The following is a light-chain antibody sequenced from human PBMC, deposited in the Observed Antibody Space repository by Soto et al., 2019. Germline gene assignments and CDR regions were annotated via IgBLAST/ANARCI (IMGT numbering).Light chain of an antibody. CDR1: RSISNY. Sequence: DIQMTQSPSSLSASVGDRVTITCRASRSISNYLNWYQQKPGNAPSLLIYVASTLKSGVPSRFSGSGSGTDFTLTISSLQPEDFATYYCQQSYSTPRTFGQGTKVEIK. J-gene: IGKJ1*01. CDR3: QQSYSTPRT. V-gene: IGKV1-39*01. CDR2: VAS.